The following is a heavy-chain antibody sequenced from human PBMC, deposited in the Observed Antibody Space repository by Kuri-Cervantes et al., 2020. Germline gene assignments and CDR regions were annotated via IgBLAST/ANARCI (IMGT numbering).Heavy chain of an antibody. CDR1: GGTFSSYA. V-gene: IGHV1-18*01. CDR3: ARKKWREPLDY. CDR2: ISAYNGST. J-gene: IGHJ4*02. Sequence: ASVKVSCKASGGTFSSYAISWVRQAPGQGLEWMGWISAYNGSTNYAQKLQGRVTMTTDTSTSTAYMELRSLRSDDTAVYYCARKKWREPLDYWGQGTLVTVSS. D-gene: IGHD1-14*01.